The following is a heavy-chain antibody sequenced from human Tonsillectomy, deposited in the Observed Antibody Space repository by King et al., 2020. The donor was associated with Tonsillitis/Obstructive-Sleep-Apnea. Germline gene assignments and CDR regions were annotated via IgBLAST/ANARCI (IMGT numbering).Heavy chain of an antibody. CDR2: IYHSGST. V-gene: IGHV4-59*08. J-gene: IGHJ5*02. D-gene: IGHD1-1*01. CDR1: GGSISSYY. Sequence: QLQESGPGLVRPSETLSLICTVSGGSISSYYWSWIRQPPGKGLEWIGCIYHSGSTNYNPSLKSRLTLSIDTSKNQFSLKLSSVTAADTAVYYCARRLATGTPESWFDPWGQGTLVTVSS. CDR3: ARRLATGTPESWFDP.